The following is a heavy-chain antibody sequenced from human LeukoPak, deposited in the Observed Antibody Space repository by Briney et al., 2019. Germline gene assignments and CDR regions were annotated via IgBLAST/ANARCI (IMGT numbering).Heavy chain of an antibody. D-gene: IGHD1-26*01. V-gene: IGHV1-2*04. Sequence: VASVKVSCKASGYTFTGYYMHWVRQAPGQGLEWMGWINPNSGGTNYAQKFQGWVTMTRDTSISTAYMELSRLRSDDTAVYYCARGSIESGSYYYYFDYWGQGTLVTVSS. CDR1: GYTFTGYY. J-gene: IGHJ4*02. CDR3: ARGSIESGSYYYYFDY. CDR2: INPNSGGT.